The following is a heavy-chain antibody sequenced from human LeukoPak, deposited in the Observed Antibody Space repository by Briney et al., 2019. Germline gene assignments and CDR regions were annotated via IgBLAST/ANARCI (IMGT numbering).Heavy chain of an antibody. V-gene: IGHV4-39*07. Sequence: PSETLSLTCIVSGCSISTNTYYWGRIRLPPGKGLEWIGEIHHRGTTYYNPSLRSRVTISLDTSKNQFSLRLTSVTAADTAVYYCARVTYNGYQHFDYWGQGNLVTVS. J-gene: IGHJ4*02. D-gene: IGHD3-10*01. CDR3: ARVTYNGYQHFDY. CDR1: GCSISTNTYY. CDR2: IHHRGTT.